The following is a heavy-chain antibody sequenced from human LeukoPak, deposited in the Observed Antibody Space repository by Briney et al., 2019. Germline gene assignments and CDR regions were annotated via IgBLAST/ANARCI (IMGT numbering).Heavy chain of an antibody. J-gene: IGHJ5*02. CDR1: GFTFNNYA. V-gene: IGHV3-23*01. Sequence: GGSLRLSCAASGFTFNNYAMSWVRQAPGKGLECVSAISSSGGYTYYADSVKGRFTISRDNSKNTLYLQMNSLRAEDTAVYYCAKDRVPLYGDLINWFDPWGQGTLVTVSS. D-gene: IGHD4-17*01. CDR2: ISSSGGYT. CDR3: AKDRVPLYGDLINWFDP.